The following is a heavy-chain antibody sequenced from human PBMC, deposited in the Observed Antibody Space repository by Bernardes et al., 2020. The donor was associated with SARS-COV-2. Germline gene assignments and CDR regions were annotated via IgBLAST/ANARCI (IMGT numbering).Heavy chain of an antibody. V-gene: IGHV3-66*02. CDR3: ARGGGGSCYSRGGNY. J-gene: IGHJ4*02. CDR2: IYTGGST. Sequence: GGSLRLSCAASGFTVRDTYMSWVRQAPGPGLAWVSVIYTGGSTYYADSVKGRFTISRDNSKNTLYLQMNSLRAEDTAVYYCARGGGGSCYSRGGNYWGQGTLVTVSS. CDR1: GFTVRDTY. D-gene: IGHD2-15*01.